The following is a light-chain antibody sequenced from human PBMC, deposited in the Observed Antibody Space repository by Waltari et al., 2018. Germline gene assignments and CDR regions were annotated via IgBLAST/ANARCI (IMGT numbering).Light chain of an antibody. CDR3: QSADISGTYVV. CDR1: ALPKHY. J-gene: IGLJ2*01. CDR2: KDT. V-gene: IGLV3-25*03. Sequence: SYELTQPPSVSVSPGQTARITCSGDALPKHYAYWYQQKPGQAPALGLTKDTERPSGIPERFYGSSSGTTVTLTISGVQAEDEADYYCQSADISGTYVVFGGGTKLTVL.